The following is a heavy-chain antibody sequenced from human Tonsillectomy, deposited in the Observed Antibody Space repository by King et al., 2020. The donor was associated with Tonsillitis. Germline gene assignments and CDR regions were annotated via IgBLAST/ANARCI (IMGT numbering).Heavy chain of an antibody. CDR2: IYPGDSDT. J-gene: IGHJ6*02. V-gene: IGHV5-51*01. CDR3: ARSGGPRYGRHYYNMDI. D-gene: IGHD5-18*01. Sequence: QLVQSGAEVRKPGASLTISCKGSGYNFPSYWIGWVRQVPGKGLEWMGLIYPGDSDTRYSPSFQGQVTISADKSSSIAYLQWSSLRASDTAIYYCARSGGPRYGRHYYNMDIWGQGTTVTVSS. CDR1: GYNFPSYW.